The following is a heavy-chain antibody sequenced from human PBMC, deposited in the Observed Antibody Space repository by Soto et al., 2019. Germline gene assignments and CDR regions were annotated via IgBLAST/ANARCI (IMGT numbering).Heavy chain of an antibody. J-gene: IGHJ4*02. Sequence: TGGSLRLSCAASGFTFSSYGMHWVRQSPGKGLEWVAVISYDGSNKYYVDSVKGRFTISRDNSKNTLYLQMNSLRAEDTAVYYCAKDQGSSGYGPLDYWGQGTLVTVSS. V-gene: IGHV3-30*18. CDR3: AKDQGSSGYGPLDY. D-gene: IGHD3-22*01. CDR2: ISYDGSNK. CDR1: GFTFSSYG.